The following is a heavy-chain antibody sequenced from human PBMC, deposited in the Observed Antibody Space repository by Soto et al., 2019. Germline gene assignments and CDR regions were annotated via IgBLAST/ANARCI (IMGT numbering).Heavy chain of an antibody. CDR3: ARSAAGRSWFDP. Sequence: QVQLVQSGAEVKKPGASVKVSCKASGYTFTSYYMHWVRQAPGQGLEWMGIINPSGGSTSYAQKFQGRVTMNRDTSTSTVYMELSSLRSEDTDVYYCARSAAGRSWFDPWGQGTLVTVSS. J-gene: IGHJ5*02. V-gene: IGHV1-46*01. CDR2: INPSGGST. CDR1: GYTFTSYY. D-gene: IGHD6-13*01.